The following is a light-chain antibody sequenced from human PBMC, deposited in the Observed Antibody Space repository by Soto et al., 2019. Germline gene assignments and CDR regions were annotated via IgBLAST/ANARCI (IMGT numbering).Light chain of an antibody. Sequence: QSTLTQPASVSGSPGQSITISCTGTSSDVGGYNYVSWYQQHPGKAPKLMIYEVSKWPSGVSDRFSGSMSGNTASLTISGLQAEDEADYYCSSYTSNSTPYVFGTGTKAPS. V-gene: IGLV2-14*01. CDR1: SSDVGGYNY. J-gene: IGLJ1*01. CDR3: SSYTSNSTPYV. CDR2: EVS.